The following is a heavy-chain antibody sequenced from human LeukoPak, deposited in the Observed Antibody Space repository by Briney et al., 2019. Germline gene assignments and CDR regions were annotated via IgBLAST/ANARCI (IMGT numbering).Heavy chain of an antibody. D-gene: IGHD1-26*01. CDR3: ARGGPRWELRPVDY. V-gene: IGHV3-66*01. CDR1: GFTISSNY. Sequence: GGSLRLSCAASGFTISSNYMGWVRQAPGKGLEWVSVIYSGGSTYYADSVKGRFTISRDNSKNTLYLQMNSLRAEDTAVYYCARGGPRWELRPVDYWGQGTLVTVSS. CDR2: IYSGGST. J-gene: IGHJ4*02.